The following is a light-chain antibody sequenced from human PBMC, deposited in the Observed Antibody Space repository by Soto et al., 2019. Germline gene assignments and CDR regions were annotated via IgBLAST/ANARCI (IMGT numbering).Light chain of an antibody. CDR1: QSVSSW. V-gene: IGKV1-5*03. Sequence: DIQMTQSPSTLSASVGDRVTITCRASQSVSSWLAWYQQKPGKAPNLLIYKASSLESGVPSRFSGSGSGTEFTLTISSLQPDDFAIYYCQQYSTYSPWTFGRGTKLEIK. J-gene: IGKJ1*01. CDR3: QQYSTYSPWT. CDR2: KAS.